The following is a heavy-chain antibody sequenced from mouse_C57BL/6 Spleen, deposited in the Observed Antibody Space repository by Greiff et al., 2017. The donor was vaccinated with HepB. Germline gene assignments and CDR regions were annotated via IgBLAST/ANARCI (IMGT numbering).Heavy chain of an antibody. CDR3: AREGGYGSSYAMDY. CDR2: IYPRSGNT. CDR1: GYTFTSYG. J-gene: IGHJ4*01. V-gene: IGHV1-81*01. Sequence: VQLQESGAELARPGASVKLSCKASGYTFTSYGISWVKQRTGQGLEWIGEIYPRSGNTYYNEKFKGKATLTADKSSSTAYMELRSLTSEDSAVYFCAREGGYGSSYAMDYWGQGTSVTVSS. D-gene: IGHD1-1*01.